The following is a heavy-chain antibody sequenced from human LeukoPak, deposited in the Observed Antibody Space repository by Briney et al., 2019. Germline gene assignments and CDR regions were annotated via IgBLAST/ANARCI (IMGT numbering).Heavy chain of an antibody. Sequence: SETLSLTCAVYGGXYSGYYWSWIRQPPGKGLEWIGEINHSGSTNYNPSLKSRVTISVDTSKNQFSLKLSSVTAADTAVYYCAGSGYSGYDLNYWGQGTLVTVSS. CDR2: INHSGST. CDR1: GGXYSGYY. CDR3: AGSGYSGYDLNY. V-gene: IGHV4-34*01. J-gene: IGHJ4*02. D-gene: IGHD5-12*01.